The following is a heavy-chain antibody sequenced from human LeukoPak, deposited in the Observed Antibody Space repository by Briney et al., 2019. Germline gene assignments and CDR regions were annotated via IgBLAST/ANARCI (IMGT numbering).Heavy chain of an antibody. V-gene: IGHV1-8*01. Sequence: ASVKVSCKASGHTFTSYDINWVRQATGQGLEWTGWMNPDSCNTGYAQKFQGRVTMTRNPSISTAYMELSGLTSEDTAVYYCARRIAAAGVGIVYWGQGTLVTVSS. J-gene: IGHJ4*02. CDR3: ARRIAAAGVGIVY. CDR2: MNPDSCNT. D-gene: IGHD6-13*01. CDR1: GHTFTSYD.